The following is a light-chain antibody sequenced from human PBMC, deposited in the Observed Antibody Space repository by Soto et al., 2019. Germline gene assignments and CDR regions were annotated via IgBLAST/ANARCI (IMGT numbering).Light chain of an antibody. V-gene: IGLV2-14*03. Sequence: QSALTQPASVSGAPGQSITIPCTGTSSDIGGHNYVSWYQQHPGKAPKLMSYDVSNRPSGVSNRFSGSKSGNTASLTISGLQAEDEADYYCCSHTSSSTLEVFGTGTKLTVL. CDR2: DVS. J-gene: IGLJ1*01. CDR1: SSDIGGHNY. CDR3: CSHTSSSTLEV.